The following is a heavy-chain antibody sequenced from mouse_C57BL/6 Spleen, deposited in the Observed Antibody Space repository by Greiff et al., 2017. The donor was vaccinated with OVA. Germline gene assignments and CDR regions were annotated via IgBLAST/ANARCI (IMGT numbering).Heavy chain of an antibody. J-gene: IGHJ2*01. CDR1: GYAFSSYW. CDR2: IYPGDGDT. V-gene: IGHV1-80*01. D-gene: IGHD3-3*01. CDR3: ARRGGQYYLDY. Sequence: QVQLQQSGAELVKPGASVKISCKASGYAFSSYWMNWVKQRPGKGLEWIGQIYPGDGDTNYNGKFKGKATLTADKSSSTAYMQLRSLTSEDSAVYFCARRGGQYYLDYWGQGTTLTVSS.